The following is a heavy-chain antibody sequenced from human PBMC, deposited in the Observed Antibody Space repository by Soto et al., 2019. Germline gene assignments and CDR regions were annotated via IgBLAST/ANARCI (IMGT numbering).Heavy chain of an antibody. J-gene: IGHJ4*02. CDR1: GFTFSAYV. CDR2: ITSSGGGT. V-gene: IGHV3-23*01. CDR3: AKLTAA. D-gene: IGHD6-13*01. Sequence: GGSLRLSCAASGFTFSAYVMSWVRQAPGKGLEGVSSITSSGGGTDYADSVKGRFTVSRDNSKNTVYLQMNSLRDEDTAVYYCAKLTAAWGQGTLVTVSS.